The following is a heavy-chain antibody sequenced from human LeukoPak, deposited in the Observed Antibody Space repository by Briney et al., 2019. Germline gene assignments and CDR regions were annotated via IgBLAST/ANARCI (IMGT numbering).Heavy chain of an antibody. CDR3: ASGGIYYGAAFDF. J-gene: IGHJ4*02. D-gene: IGHD1-26*01. CDR2: ISSNGCST. V-gene: IGHV3-64*01. Sequence: GGSLRLPCAACGFTFSSYALHWVRQAPGKGLEYVSAISSNGCSTYYANSVKGRFTISRDNAKNSLYLQMNSLRAEDTALYYCASGGIYYGAAFDFWGQGSLVTVSA. CDR1: GFTFSSYA.